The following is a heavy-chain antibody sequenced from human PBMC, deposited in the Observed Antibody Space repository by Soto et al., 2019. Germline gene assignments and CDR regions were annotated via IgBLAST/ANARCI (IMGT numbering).Heavy chain of an antibody. CDR2: ISGSGGST. J-gene: IGHJ1*01. CDR1: GFTFSSYA. CDR3: AKDRGRDSSGYHEYFQH. V-gene: IGHV3-23*01. D-gene: IGHD3-22*01. Sequence: GGSLRLSCAASGFTFSSYAMSWVRQAPGKGLEWVSAISGSGGSTYYADSVKGRFTLSSDNSKNTLYLQMNRLRAEDTAVYYCAKDRGRDSSGYHEYFQHWGQGTLVTVSS.